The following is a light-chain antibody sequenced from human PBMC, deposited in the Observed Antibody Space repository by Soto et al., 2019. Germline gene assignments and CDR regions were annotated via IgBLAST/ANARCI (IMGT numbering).Light chain of an antibody. CDR3: QQYGSSQS. CDR2: GAS. Sequence: EIVLTQSPGTLSLSPGERATLSCRASQSVSSSYLAWYQQKPGQAPRLLIYGASSRATGIPDRFSGSGSGKDFPITISRQPAEYSAVYYCQQYGSSQSFGQGTKVEIK. J-gene: IGKJ1*01. CDR1: QSVSSSY. V-gene: IGKV3-20*01.